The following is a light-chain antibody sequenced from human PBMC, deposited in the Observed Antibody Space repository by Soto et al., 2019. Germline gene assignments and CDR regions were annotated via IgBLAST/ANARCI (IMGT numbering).Light chain of an antibody. V-gene: IGKV1-6*01. CDR1: QSIGTY. Sequence: IQMTQSPSSLPASVGDRISITCRASQSIGTYLSWYQQKPGKAPKLLIYAASILQSGVPSRFSGSGSGTDFTLTISSLQPEDFATYYCLLDFRYFWAFGQGTKVEIK. CDR2: AAS. CDR3: LLDFRYFWA. J-gene: IGKJ1*01.